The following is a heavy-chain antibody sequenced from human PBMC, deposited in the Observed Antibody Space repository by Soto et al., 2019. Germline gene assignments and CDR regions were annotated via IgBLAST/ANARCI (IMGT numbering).Heavy chain of an antibody. J-gene: IGHJ4*02. CDR2: IKTKTDGETT. CDR1: GFTFSTAW. CDR3: KANWLVSYDY. V-gene: IGHV3-15*01. D-gene: IGHD6-19*01. Sequence: EVQLVESGGGLVKPGGSLRLSCAASGFTFSTAWMSWVRQAPGKGLEWVGRIKTKTDGETTDYAAPVQGRFTISRDDSKNTLYLQMNSLRTEDTAVYYCKANWLVSYDYWGKGTLVTVSS.